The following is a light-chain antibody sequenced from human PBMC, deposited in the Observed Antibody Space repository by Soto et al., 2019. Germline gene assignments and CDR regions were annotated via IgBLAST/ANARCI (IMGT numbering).Light chain of an antibody. CDR3: CSYAGNSLWV. Sequence: QSALTQPRSVSGSPGQSVNISSTGTSSDVGGYNYVSWYQQHPGKAPKLVIYDVSKRPSGVPDRFSGSKSGNTASLTISGLQAEDEADYYCCSYAGNSLWVFGGGTKLTVL. J-gene: IGLJ3*02. V-gene: IGLV2-11*01. CDR1: SSDVGGYNY. CDR2: DVS.